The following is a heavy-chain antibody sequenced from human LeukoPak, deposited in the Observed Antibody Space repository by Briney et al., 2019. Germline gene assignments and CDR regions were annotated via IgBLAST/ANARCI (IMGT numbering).Heavy chain of an antibody. J-gene: IGHJ4*02. CDR2: INHSGST. V-gene: IGHV4-34*01. Sequence: SETLSLTCAVYGGSFSGYYWSWIRQPPGKGLKWIGEINHSGSTNYNPSLKSRVTISVDTSKNQFSLKLSSVTAADTAVYYCARSGFGDTAMVTGLSDYWGQGTLVTVSS. D-gene: IGHD5-18*01. CDR3: ARSGFGDTAMVTGLSDY. CDR1: GGSFSGYY.